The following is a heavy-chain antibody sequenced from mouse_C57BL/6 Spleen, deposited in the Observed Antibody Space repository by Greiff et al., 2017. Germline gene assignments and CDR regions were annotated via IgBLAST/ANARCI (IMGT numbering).Heavy chain of an antibody. CDR3: ARKVADWYFEV. CDR2: INPNNGGT. D-gene: IGHD1-1*01. Sequence: EVQLQQSGPELVKPGASVKIPCKASGYTFTDYNMDWVKQSPGQSLEWIGDINPNNGGTNSNQKFKGKATLTVDKSSSTAYMELRSLTSEDTAVYYCARKVADWYFEVWGTGTTVTVSS. V-gene: IGHV1-18*01. CDR1: GYTFTDYN. J-gene: IGHJ1*03.